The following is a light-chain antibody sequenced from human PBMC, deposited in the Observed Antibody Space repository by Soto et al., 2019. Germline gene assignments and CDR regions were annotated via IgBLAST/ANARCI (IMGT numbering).Light chain of an antibody. V-gene: IGKV3-20*01. J-gene: IGKJ3*01. CDR1: QSINNRY. CDR3: QQFGSSPGFT. CDR2: AAS. Sequence: EIVLTQAPGTLSLSPGERATLSCRASQSINNRYLAWYQQKPGQAPRLLIYAASSRATAIPDMFSGSGSGTDFTLTISRLEPEDFAVYYCQQFGSSPGFTFGPGTKVDIK.